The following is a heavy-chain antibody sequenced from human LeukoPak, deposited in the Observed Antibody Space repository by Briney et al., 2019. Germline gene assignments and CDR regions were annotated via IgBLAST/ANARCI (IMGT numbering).Heavy chain of an antibody. CDR1: GGSISSSSYY. CDR3: ARAGGSGWYCDY. V-gene: IGHV4-39*07. J-gene: IGHJ4*02. Sequence: SETLSLTCTVSGGSISSSSYYWGWIRQPPGKGLEWIGSIYYSGSTYYNPSLKSRVTISVDTSKNQFSLKLSSVTAADTAVYYCARAGGSGWYCDYWGQGTLVTVSS. D-gene: IGHD6-19*01. CDR2: IYYSGST.